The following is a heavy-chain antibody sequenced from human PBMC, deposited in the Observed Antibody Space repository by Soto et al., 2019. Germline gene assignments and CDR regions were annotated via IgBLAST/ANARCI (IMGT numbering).Heavy chain of an antibody. V-gene: IGHV1-69*02. D-gene: IGHD3-10*01. CDR3: ARGLKGSVGFYFDY. CDR1: GGTFSSYT. J-gene: IGHJ4*02. Sequence: QVQLVQSGAEVKKPGSSVKVSCKASGGTFSSYTISWVRQAPGQGLEWMGRIIPILGIANYAQKFQGRVTITADKSTSTAYMELCSLRSEDTAVYYCARGLKGSVGFYFDYWGQGTLVTVSS. CDR2: IIPILGIA.